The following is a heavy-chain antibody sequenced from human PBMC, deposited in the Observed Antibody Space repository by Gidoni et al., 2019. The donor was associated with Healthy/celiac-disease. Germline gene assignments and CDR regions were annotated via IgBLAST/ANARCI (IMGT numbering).Heavy chain of an antibody. CDR2: ISYDGSNK. CDR3: ARSKGSGALLDY. D-gene: IGHD3-10*01. CDR1: GFTFSSYA. J-gene: IGHJ4*02. Sequence: QVQLVESGGGVVQPGRSLRRSCAASGFTFSSYAMHWVRRDPGKGLEGVAVISYDGSNKYYADSVKGRFTISRDNSKNTLYLQMKSLRAEDTVVYYCARSKGSGALLDYWGQGTLVTVSS. V-gene: IGHV3-30-3*01.